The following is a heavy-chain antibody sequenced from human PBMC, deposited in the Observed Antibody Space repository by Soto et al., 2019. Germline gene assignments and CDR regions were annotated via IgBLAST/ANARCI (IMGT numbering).Heavy chain of an antibody. J-gene: IGHJ4*02. CDR2: INHSGST. Sequence: SETLSLTCAVYGGSFSGYYWSWIRQPPGKGLEWIGEINHSGSTNYNPSLKSRVTISVDTSKNQFSLKLSSVTAADTAVYFCAGDRFLSGSYYNDYWGQGTLVTVSS. D-gene: IGHD3-10*01. CDR3: AGDRFLSGSYYNDY. CDR1: GGSFSGYY. V-gene: IGHV4-34*01.